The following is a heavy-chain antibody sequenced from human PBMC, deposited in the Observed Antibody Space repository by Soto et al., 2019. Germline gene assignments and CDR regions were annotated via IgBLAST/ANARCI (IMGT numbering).Heavy chain of an antibody. CDR1: GGSIRSGDYY. V-gene: IGHV4-30-4*01. CDR2: VHYSGNT. Sequence: PSETLSLTCTVSGGSIRSGDYYWSWIRQTPERGLEWCGYVHYSGNTFYNPSLKSRATISLDTSRNQFSLNLSSVTAADTAVYYCARIHFGDEPSYYYYGMDVWGQGTTVTVSS. CDR3: ARIHFGDEPSYYYYGMDV. J-gene: IGHJ6*02. D-gene: IGHD3-10*01.